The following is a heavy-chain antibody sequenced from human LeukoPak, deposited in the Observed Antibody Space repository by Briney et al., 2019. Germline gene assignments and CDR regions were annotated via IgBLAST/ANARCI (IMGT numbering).Heavy chain of an antibody. V-gene: IGHV1-2*02. CDR2: INPNSGGT. J-gene: IGHJ4*02. CDR1: GYTFTGYY. D-gene: IGHD3-16*01. Sequence: GASVKVSCKASGYTFTGYYMHWVRQAPGQGLEWMGWINPNSGGTNYAQKFQGRVTMTRDTSISTAYMELSSLRSEDTAVYYCARGTITFGGVFRRANQHYFDYWGQGTLVTVSS. CDR3: ARGTITFGGVFRRANQHYFDY.